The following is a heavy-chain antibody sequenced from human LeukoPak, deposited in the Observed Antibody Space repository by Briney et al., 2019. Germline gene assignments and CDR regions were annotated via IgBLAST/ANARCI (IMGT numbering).Heavy chain of an antibody. CDR2: IYSGGST. J-gene: IGHJ4*02. Sequence: PGGSLRLSCAASGFTVSSIYMSWVRQAPGKGLDWVSVIYSGGSTYYADSVKGRFTISRDNSKNTVYLQMNSLRAEDTAVYYCARVDPPIDSWGQGTLVTVSS. CDR1: GFTVSSIY. V-gene: IGHV3-66*01. CDR3: ARVDPPIDS.